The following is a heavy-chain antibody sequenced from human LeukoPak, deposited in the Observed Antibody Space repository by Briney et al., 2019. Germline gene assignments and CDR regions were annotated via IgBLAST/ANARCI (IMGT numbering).Heavy chain of an antibody. CDR2: ISGSGGST. D-gene: IGHD3-10*02. CDR3: AELGITMIGGV. J-gene: IGHJ6*04. Sequence: GGTLRLSCAGSGFTFSSFPMAWVRQAPGKGLKWVTVISGSGGSTYYTDSVKGRFTISRDNAKNSLYLQMNSLRAEDTAVYYCAELGITMIGGVWGKGTTVTISS. CDR1: GFTFSSFP. V-gene: IGHV3-23*01.